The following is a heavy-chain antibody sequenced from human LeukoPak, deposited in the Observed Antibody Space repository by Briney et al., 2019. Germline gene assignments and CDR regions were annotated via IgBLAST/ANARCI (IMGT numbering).Heavy chain of an antibody. Sequence: KPSETLSLTSAVYGGSFSGYYWSWIRQPPGKGLEWIGEINHSGSTNYNPSLKSRVTISVDTSKNQFSLKLSSVTAADTAVYSCARGPRYGDYGRYFDLWGRGSLVTVYS. J-gene: IGHJ2*01. V-gene: IGHV4-34*01. CDR3: ARGPRYGDYGRYFDL. D-gene: IGHD4-17*01. CDR1: GGSFSGYY. CDR2: INHSGST.